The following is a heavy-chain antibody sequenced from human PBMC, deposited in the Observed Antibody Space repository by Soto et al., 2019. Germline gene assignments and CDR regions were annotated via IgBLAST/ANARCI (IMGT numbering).Heavy chain of an antibody. V-gene: IGHV3-15*07. Sequence: PGGSLRLSCAASGFTFSNAWMNWVRQAPGKGLEWVGRIKSKTDGGTTDYAAPVKGRFTISRDDSKNTLYLQMNSLKTEDTSVYYCTTDNIAVTRCCGMDVWGQGTTVTVSS. D-gene: IGHD4-17*01. CDR1: GFTFSNAW. CDR3: TTDNIAVTRCCGMDV. J-gene: IGHJ6*02. CDR2: IKSKTDGGTT.